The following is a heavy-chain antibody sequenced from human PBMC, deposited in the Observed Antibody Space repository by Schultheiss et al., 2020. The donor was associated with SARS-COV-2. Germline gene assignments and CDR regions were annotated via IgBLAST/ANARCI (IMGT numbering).Heavy chain of an antibody. V-gene: IGHV3-33*08. Sequence: GGSLRLSCAASGFTVSSNYMSWVRQAPGKGLEWVAVIWYDGSNKYYADSVKGRFTISRDNSKNTLYLQMNSLRAEDTAVYYCARGSKAYYMDVWGKGTTVTVSS. CDR3: ARGSKAYYMDV. J-gene: IGHJ6*03. CDR1: GFTVSSNY. CDR2: IWYDGSNK.